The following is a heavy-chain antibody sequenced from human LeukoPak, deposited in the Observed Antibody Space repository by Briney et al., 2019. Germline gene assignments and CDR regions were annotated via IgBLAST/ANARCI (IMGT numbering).Heavy chain of an antibody. CDR1: GYTFTSYG. Sequence: GASVKVSCKASGYTFTSYGNSWVRQAPGQGLEWMGWINTYNGNTNYAQKLQGRVTMTTDTSTNTAYMERRSLRSDDRAVYYVAGVYGSGLNLFAPWGQGTLVTVSS. CDR3: AGVYGSGLNLFAP. CDR2: INTYNGNT. D-gene: IGHD3-10*01. J-gene: IGHJ5*02. V-gene: IGHV1-18*01.